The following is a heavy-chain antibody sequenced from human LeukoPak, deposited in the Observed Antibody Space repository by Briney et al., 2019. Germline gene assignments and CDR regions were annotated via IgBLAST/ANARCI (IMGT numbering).Heavy chain of an antibody. Sequence: SVKVSCKASGGTFSSYAISWVRQAPGQGLEWMGRIIPILGIANYAQKFQGRVTITADKSTSTAYMELSSLRSEDTAVYYCARFVWGSYRLDAFDIWGQGTMVTASS. J-gene: IGHJ3*02. D-gene: IGHD3-16*02. CDR1: GGTFSSYA. CDR3: ARFVWGSYRLDAFDI. CDR2: IIPILGIA. V-gene: IGHV1-69*04.